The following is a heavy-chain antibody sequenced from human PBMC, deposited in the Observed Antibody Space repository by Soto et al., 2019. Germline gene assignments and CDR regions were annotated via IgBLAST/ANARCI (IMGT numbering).Heavy chain of an antibody. V-gene: IGHV1-18*01. Sequence: QVQLVQSGAEVKKPGASVKVSCKASGYTFTSYGISWVRQAPGQGLEWMGWISAYNGNTNYAQKLQGRVTMTTDTXXSKADRELRSLRSDDTAVYYCARRGLSSYYDGMDVWGQGTTVTVSS. CDR3: ARRGLSSYYDGMDV. CDR1: GYTFTSYG. CDR2: ISAYNGNT. J-gene: IGHJ6*02. D-gene: IGHD3-10*01.